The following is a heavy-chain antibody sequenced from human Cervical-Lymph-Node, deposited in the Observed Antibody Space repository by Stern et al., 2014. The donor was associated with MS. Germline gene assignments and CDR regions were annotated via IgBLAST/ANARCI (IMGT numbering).Heavy chain of an antibody. CDR3: ARNRYPTTWFDS. CDR1: CGSLTGYY. CDR2: IYHTGTT. J-gene: IGHJ5*01. D-gene: IGHD1-1*01. V-gene: IGHV4-4*09. Sequence: QVQLQESGPGLVKPSETLSLTCSVSCGSLTGYYCSWIRQSPGKGLEWIGYIYHTGTTQSHPSLKRRLTMSVDTSNNHFSLKLNSVTTEDTAVYYCARNRYPTTWFDSWGQGTLVIVSS.